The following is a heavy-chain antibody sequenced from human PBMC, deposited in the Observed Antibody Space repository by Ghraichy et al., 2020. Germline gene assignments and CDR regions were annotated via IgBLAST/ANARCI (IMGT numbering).Heavy chain of an antibody. V-gene: IGHV4-39*01. J-gene: IGHJ5*02. D-gene: IGHD1-1*01. CDR2: IYYSGST. Sequence: SETLSLTCTVSGGSIRSSSYYWGWIRQPPGKGLEWIGSIYYSGSTYYNPSLKSRLTISIDTSENQFSLRLSSVTAADTAVYYCARHANGNWFDPWGQGTLVTVSS. CDR3: ARHANGNWFDP. CDR1: GGSIRSSSYY.